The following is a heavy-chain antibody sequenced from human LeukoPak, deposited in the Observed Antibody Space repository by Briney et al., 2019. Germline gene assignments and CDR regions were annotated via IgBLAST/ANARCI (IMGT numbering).Heavy chain of an antibody. CDR3: ARGFDSSGYYFDY. V-gene: IGHV4-59*01. CDR1: GGSISSYY. CDR2: IYYSGST. D-gene: IGHD3-22*01. J-gene: IGHJ4*02. Sequence: TSETLSLTCTVSGGSISSYYWSWIRQPPGKGLEWIGYIYYSGSTNYNPSLKSRVTISVDTSKNQFSLKLNSVTAADTAVYYCARGFDSSGYYFDYWGQGTLVTVSS.